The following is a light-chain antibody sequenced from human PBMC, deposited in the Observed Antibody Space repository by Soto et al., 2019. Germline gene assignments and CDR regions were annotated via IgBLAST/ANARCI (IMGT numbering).Light chain of an antibody. V-gene: IGKV4-1*01. J-gene: IGKJ4*01. CDR1: QSVLYSSNNKND. Sequence: DIVMTQSPDSLAVSLGERATINCKSSQSVLYSSNNKNDLAWYQQKPGQPPKLLIYWASTRESGVPDRFSGSGSGTDFTLTISSLQAEDMAVYYCQQFHSIPFTFGGGTKVEIK. CDR3: QQFHSIPFT. CDR2: WAS.